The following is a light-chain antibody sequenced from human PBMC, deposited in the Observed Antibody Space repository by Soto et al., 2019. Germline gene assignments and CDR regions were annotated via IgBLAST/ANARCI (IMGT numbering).Light chain of an antibody. CDR3: QQRSNWPLT. V-gene: IGKV3-15*01. Sequence: EIVMTQSPNTVSVSPGDRATLSCRASQSVDSNLAWYQQKPGQAPRLLISGASTRAPGIPARFSGSGSGTNFPLSISGRQSEDFAVYYCQQRSNWPLTFGGGTKVEIK. CDR2: GAS. CDR1: QSVDSN. J-gene: IGKJ4*01.